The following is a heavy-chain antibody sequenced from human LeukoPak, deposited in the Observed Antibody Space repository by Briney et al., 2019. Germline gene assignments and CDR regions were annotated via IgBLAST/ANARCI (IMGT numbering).Heavy chain of an antibody. Sequence: ASVKVSCKASGGTFSSYAISWVRQAPGQGLEWMGGIIPIFGTANYAQKFQGRVTITADKSTSTVYMELSSLRSEDTAVYYCARIPYPVDTRDGYWGQGTLVTVSS. J-gene: IGHJ4*02. CDR2: IIPIFGTA. CDR1: GGTFSSYA. CDR3: ARIPYPVDTRDGY. V-gene: IGHV1-69*06. D-gene: IGHD5-18*01.